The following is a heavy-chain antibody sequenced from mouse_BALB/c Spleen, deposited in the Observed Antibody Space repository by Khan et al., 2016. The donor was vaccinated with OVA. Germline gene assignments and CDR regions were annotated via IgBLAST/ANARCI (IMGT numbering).Heavy chain of an antibody. Sequence: QVRLQQSGAELARPGASVKMSCKASGYTFTSNTMHWLKQRPGQGLEWIGYINPGSSYTNYNQNFKDKATLTADKSSSTAYMQLSSLKSEDSAVYYCARRTTVYTLDYWGQGTSVTVSS. J-gene: IGHJ4*01. D-gene: IGHD1-1*01. CDR1: GYTFTSNT. CDR3: ARRTTVYTLDY. V-gene: IGHV1-4*01. CDR2: INPGSSYT.